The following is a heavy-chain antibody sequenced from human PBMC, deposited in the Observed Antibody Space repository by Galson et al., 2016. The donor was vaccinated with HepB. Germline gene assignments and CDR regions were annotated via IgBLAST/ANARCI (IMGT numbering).Heavy chain of an antibody. CDR1: GVTFTTYS. J-gene: IGHJ5*01. V-gene: IGHV3-21*01. CDR2: ITCGFSFI. D-gene: IGHD4-17*01. Sequence: SLRLSCAASGVTFTTYSMNWVRQAPGKGLEWVSSITCGFSFICYADSLKGRFTISRDNSENSLYLQLNSVGYEDTAVYYCAMAYGDDRVGPDSWGQGTLVTVSS. CDR3: AMAYGDDRVGPDS.